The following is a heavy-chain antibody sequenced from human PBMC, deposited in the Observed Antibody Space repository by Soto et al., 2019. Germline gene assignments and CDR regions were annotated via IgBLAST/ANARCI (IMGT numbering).Heavy chain of an antibody. CDR3: ARDKNYYGSGSPSGFFDY. CDR1: GLTFSSYG. CDR2: IRYDGSNT. J-gene: IGHJ4*02. D-gene: IGHD3-10*01. Sequence: GGSLRLSCAASGLTFSSYGMHWVRQAPGKGLEWVAVIRYDGSNTYYADSVKGRFTISRDNSKNTLYLQMNSLRAEDTAVYYCARDKNYYGSGSPSGFFDYWGQGTLVTVSS. V-gene: IGHV3-33*01.